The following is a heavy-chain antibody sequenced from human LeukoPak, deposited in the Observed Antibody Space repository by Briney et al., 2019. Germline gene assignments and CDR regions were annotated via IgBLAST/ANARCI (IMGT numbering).Heavy chain of an antibody. CDR1: GFTFSSYG. D-gene: IGHD4-17*01. CDR2: ISYDGINK. Sequence: PGGSLRLSCAASGFTFSSYGMHWVRRPPGKGLEWVAVISYDGINKYHADSVKGRFTISRDNSKNTLYLQMNSLRAEDTALYYCANLYGDSGLDYWGQGTLVTVSP. CDR3: ANLYGDSGLDY. J-gene: IGHJ4*02. V-gene: IGHV3-30*18.